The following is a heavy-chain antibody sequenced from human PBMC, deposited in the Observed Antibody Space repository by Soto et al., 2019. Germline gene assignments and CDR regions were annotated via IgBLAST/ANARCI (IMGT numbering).Heavy chain of an antibody. Sequence: GGSLRLSCAASEFAFSTHAMHWVRQAPGEGLEWVAVISFDGTNKYYAGSVKGRFTISRDNSRSTLYLQMNSLRIEDTAVYYCSASRDYNWFDPWGQGT. CDR2: ISFDGTNK. J-gene: IGHJ5*02. CDR3: SASRDYNWFDP. D-gene: IGHD2-21*02. CDR1: EFAFSTHA. V-gene: IGHV3-30-3*01.